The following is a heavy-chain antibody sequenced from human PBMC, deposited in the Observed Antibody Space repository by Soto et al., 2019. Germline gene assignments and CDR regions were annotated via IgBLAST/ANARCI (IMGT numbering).Heavy chain of an antibody. Sequence: ASVKVSCKASGFTFTISAVQWVRQSRLQGLDWIGWIVVGSGNTNYAQKFQERVTITRDMSTSTAYMELSSLRSEDTAVYYCAAVAVGYCSSTSCYGPLYYYYGMDVWGQGTTVTVSS. D-gene: IGHD2-2*01. CDR3: AAVAVGYCSSTSCYGPLYYYYGMDV. J-gene: IGHJ6*02. V-gene: IGHV1-58*01. CDR2: IVVGSGNT. CDR1: GFTFTISA.